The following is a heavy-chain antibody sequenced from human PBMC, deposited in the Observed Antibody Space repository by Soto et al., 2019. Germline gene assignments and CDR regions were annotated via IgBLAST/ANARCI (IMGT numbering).Heavy chain of an antibody. Sequence: QVQLVESGGGVVQPGRSLRLSCAASGFTFSSYGMHWVRQAPGKGLEWVAVISYDGSNKYYADSVKGRFTISRDKSKNTLYLQMNSLRAEDTAVYYCAKGYCSSTSCYGTLTVHYYYYMDVWGKGTTVTVSS. CDR3: AKGYCSSTSCYGTLTVHYYYYMDV. V-gene: IGHV3-30*18. CDR2: ISYDGSNK. D-gene: IGHD2-2*01. J-gene: IGHJ6*03. CDR1: GFTFSSYG.